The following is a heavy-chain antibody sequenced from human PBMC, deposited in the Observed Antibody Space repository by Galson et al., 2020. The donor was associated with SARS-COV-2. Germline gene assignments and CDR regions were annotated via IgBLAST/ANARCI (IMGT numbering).Heavy chain of an antibody. D-gene: IGHD6-19*01. V-gene: IGHV3-23*02. CDR1: GFTFQNYA. CDR2: IGAGGAT. Sequence: LKISCATYGFTFQNYAMGWVRPAPGKGLEWVSLIGAGGATYYGDSVEGRFTISRDNLRNTLFLQMNSLRVDVTAVYYCAKEAGTGWATDYFQQWGKGTLVTVSS. CDR3: AKEAGTGWATDYFQQ. J-gene: IGHJ1*01.